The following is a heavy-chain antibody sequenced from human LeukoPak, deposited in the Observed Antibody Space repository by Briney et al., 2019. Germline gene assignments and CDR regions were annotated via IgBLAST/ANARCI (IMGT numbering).Heavy chain of an antibody. CDR1: GGTFSSYA. CDR3: TRGPSYGDYVGRH. CDR2: IIPIFGTA. V-gene: IGHV1-69*01. Sequence: VASVKVSCKASGGTFSSYAISWVRQAPGQGLEWMGGIIPIFGTANYAQKFQGRVTITADESTSTAYMELSSLRSEDTAVYYCTRGPSYGDYVGRHWGQGTLVTVSS. D-gene: IGHD4-17*01. J-gene: IGHJ1*01.